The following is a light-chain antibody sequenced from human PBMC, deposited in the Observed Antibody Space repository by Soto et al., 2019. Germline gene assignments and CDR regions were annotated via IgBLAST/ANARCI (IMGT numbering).Light chain of an antibody. CDR1: QTVPSR. V-gene: IGKV3-15*01. J-gene: IGKJ2*01. Sequence: EIVMTQSPATLSVSPGEGVTLSCRASQTVPSRIAWYQQKPGQAPRLLIYGASTRATGIPARFSGSGSGTELTLTISSLQSEDFAVYYCQQYNNWPYTFGQGTKVDIK. CDR2: GAS. CDR3: QQYNNWPYT.